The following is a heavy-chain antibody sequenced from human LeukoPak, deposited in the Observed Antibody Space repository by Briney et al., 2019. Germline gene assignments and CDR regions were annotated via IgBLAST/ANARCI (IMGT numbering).Heavy chain of an antibody. CDR3: ARVGSSWTGWFDP. CDR2: ISAYNGNT. J-gene: IGHJ5*02. V-gene: IGHV1-18*04. CDR1: VYTFTVYY. D-gene: IGHD6-13*01. Sequence: ASVKVSCKASVYTFTVYYMHWVRQAPGQGLEWMGWISAYNGNTNYAQKLQGRVTMTTDTSTSTAYMELRSLRSDDTAVYYCARVGSSWTGWFDPWGQGTLVTVSS.